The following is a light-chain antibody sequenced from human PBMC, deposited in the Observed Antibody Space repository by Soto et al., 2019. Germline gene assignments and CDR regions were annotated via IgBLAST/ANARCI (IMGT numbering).Light chain of an antibody. CDR1: QSVGSD. CDR2: GTS. J-gene: IGKJ1*01. CDR3: QQYGSSPWK. Sequence: EIVMTPSPATLSVSPVEIATLSCMASQSVGSDLAWYQQKPGQAPRLLIYGTSSRATGIPDRFSGSGSGTDFTLTISRLEPEDFAVYYCQQYGSSPWKCGQGNKGDIK. V-gene: IGKV3-20*01.